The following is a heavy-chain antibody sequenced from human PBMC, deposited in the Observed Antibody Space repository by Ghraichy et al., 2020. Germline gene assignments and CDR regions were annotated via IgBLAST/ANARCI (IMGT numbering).Heavy chain of an antibody. CDR3: ATNSYCSSTSCYSWFDP. J-gene: IGHJ5*02. Sequence: ASVKVSCKVSGYTLTELSMHWVRQAPGKGLEWMGGFDPEDGETIYAQKFQGRVTMTEDTSTDTAYMELSSLRSEDTAVYYCATNSYCSSTSCYSWFDPWGQGTLVTVSS. D-gene: IGHD2-2*02. CDR2: FDPEDGET. CDR1: GYTLTELS. V-gene: IGHV1-24*01.